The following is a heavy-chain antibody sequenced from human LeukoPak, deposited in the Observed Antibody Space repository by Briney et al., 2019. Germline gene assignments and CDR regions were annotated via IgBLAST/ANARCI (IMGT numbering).Heavy chain of an antibody. CDR2: IYYSGST. V-gene: IGHV4-39*01. CDR3: ARRPRGDYKAWFDP. Sequence: PSEALSLTCTVSGGSISSSSYYWGWLRQPPRTGLEWIGSIYYSGSTYYNPSLKSRVTISVDTSKNQFSLKVRSVTAADTAVYYCARRPRGDYKAWFDPWGQGTLVTVSP. D-gene: IGHD5-24*01. CDR1: GGSISSSSYY. J-gene: IGHJ5*02.